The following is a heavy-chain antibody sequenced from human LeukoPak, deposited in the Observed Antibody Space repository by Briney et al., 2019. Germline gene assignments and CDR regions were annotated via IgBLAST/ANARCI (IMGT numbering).Heavy chain of an antibody. Sequence: TSETLSLTCAVYGGSFSGYSWTWVRQSPGKGLEWIGQINDRGSTKYNPSLKSRVTISVDTSKNQFSLKLSSVTAADTAVYYCARARNYYDSSGFYYEGDAFDIWGQGTMVTVSS. CDR1: GGSFSGYS. J-gene: IGHJ3*02. CDR3: ARARNYYDSSGFYYEGDAFDI. D-gene: IGHD3-22*01. V-gene: IGHV4-34*01. CDR2: INDRGST.